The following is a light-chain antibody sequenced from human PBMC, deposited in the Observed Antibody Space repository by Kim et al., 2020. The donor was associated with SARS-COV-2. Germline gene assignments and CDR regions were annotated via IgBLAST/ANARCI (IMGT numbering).Light chain of an antibody. V-gene: IGLV6-57*03. Sequence: NFMLTQPHSVSGSPGKTITISCTRSSDDITTNYVQWYQQRPGSAPTTVIYEDNRRPSGVPDRFSGSIDSSSNSASLTISGLQTEDEADYYCQSYDSTDYVFGTGTTVTVL. CDR1: SDDITTNY. CDR3: QSYDSTDYV. CDR2: EDN. J-gene: IGLJ1*01.